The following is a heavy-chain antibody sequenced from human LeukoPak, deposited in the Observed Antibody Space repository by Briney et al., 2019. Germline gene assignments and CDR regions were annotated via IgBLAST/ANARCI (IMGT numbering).Heavy chain of an antibody. V-gene: IGHV4-61*02. CDR2: IYTSGST. Sequence: KSSQTLSLTCTVSGGSISSGSYYWSWIRQPAGKGLEWIGRIYTSGSTNYNPSLKSRVTISVDTSKNQFSLKLSSVTAADTAVYYCAIWNWYFDLWGRGTLVTVSS. J-gene: IGHJ2*01. CDR1: GGSISSGSYY. D-gene: IGHD3-3*01. CDR3: AIWNWYFDL.